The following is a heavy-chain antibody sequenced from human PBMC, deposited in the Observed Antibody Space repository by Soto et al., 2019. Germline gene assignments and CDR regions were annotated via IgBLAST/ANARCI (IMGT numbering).Heavy chain of an antibody. CDR1: GYTFTSYY. J-gene: IGHJ4*02. CDR2: INPSGGST. Sequence: ASVKVSCKASGYTFTSYYMHWVRQAPGQGLEWMGIINPSGGSTSYAQKFQGRVTMTRDTSTSTAYMELSSLRSEDTAVYYCARANYYDSSGYYPDYWGQGTLVTVSS. CDR3: ARANYYDSSGYYPDY. V-gene: IGHV1-46*01. D-gene: IGHD3-22*01.